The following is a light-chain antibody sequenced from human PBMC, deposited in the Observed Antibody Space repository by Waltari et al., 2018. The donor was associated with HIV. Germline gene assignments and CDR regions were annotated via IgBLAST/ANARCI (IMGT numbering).Light chain of an antibody. V-gene: IGLV1-47*01. Sequence: QSVLTQPPSASGTPGQRVTISCSGSSSNIGNNDVYWFQQLPGTAPKLLIYRNNQRPSGVPDRSTGSKAGTSASLAISGLRSEDEADYYCDAWDDSLSGRVFGGGTKLTVL. CDR1: SSNIGNND. CDR3: DAWDDSLSGRV. J-gene: IGLJ3*02. CDR2: RNN.